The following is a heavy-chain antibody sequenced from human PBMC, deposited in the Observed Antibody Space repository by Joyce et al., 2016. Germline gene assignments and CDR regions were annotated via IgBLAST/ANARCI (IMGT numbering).Heavy chain of an antibody. CDR2: IYSGGST. D-gene: IGHD3-3*02. CDR3: ASQYQHRYYYYGMDV. CDR1: GFTVSGNY. J-gene: IGHJ6*02. V-gene: IGHV3-53*01. Sequence: EVQLVESGGGLIQPGGSLRLSCAASGFTVSGNYMSWVRQAPGKGLEGVSVIYSGGSTYYADSDKGRFTISRDNSKNTLDLQMNSLRAEDTAVYYCASQYQHRYYYYGMDVWGQGTTVTVSS.